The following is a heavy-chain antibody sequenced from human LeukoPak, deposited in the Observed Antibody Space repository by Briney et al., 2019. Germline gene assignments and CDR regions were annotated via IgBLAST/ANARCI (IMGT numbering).Heavy chain of an antibody. J-gene: IGHJ5*02. CDR3: SRSDWFDP. CDR2: IGSDGGST. Sequence: GGSLRLSCAASGFTFSNYWMHWVRQAPGRGLVWVSRIGSDGGSTTYADSVKGRFNISRDNAKNTLYLQISSLRADDTAVYYCSRSDWFDPWGQGTLVTVSS. V-gene: IGHV3-74*01. CDR1: GFTFSNYW.